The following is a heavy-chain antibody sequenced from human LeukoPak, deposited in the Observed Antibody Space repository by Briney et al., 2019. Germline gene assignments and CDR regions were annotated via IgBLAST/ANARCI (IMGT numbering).Heavy chain of an antibody. D-gene: IGHD5-18*01. CDR1: GYTFTGYY. Sequence: ASVKLSCKASGYTFTGYYMHWVRQAPGQGLEWIGWINPNSGGTNYAQKFQGRVTMTRDTSISTAYMELSRLRSDDTAVYYCARGDTAMVPDDAFDIWGQGTMVTVSS. CDR2: INPNSGGT. CDR3: ARGDTAMVPDDAFDI. V-gene: IGHV1-2*02. J-gene: IGHJ3*02.